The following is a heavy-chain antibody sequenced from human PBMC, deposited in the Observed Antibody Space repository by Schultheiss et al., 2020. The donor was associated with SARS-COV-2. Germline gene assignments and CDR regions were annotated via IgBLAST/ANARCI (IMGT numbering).Heavy chain of an antibody. D-gene: IGHD2-8*01. J-gene: IGHJ3*02. CDR2: IYYSGST. CDR1: GGSISSYY. V-gene: IGHV4-59*01. CDR3: ARERVPLMVTTSGDAFDI. Sequence: SETLSLTCAVSGGSISSYYWSWIRQPPGKGLEWIGYIYYSGSTNYNPSLKSRVTISVDTSKNQFSLKLSSVTAADTAVYYCARERVPLMVTTSGDAFDIWGQGTMVTVSS.